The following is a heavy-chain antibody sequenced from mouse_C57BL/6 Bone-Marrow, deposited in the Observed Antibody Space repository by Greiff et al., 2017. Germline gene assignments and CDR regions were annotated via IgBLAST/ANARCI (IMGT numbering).Heavy chain of an antibody. J-gene: IGHJ1*03. CDR3: AIEPLWYFDV. V-gene: IGHV1-7*01. CDR2: INPSSGYT. Sequence: QVQLQPPGAELAKPGASVKLSCKASGYTFTSYWMHWVKQRPGQGLEWIGYINPSSGYTKYNQKFKDKATLTADKSSSTAYMQLSSLTYEDSAVYYCAIEPLWYFDVWGTGTTVTVSS. CDR1: GYTFTSYW.